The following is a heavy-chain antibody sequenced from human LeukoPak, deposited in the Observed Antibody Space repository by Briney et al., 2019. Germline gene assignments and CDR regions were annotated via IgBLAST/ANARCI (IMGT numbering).Heavy chain of an antibody. Sequence: SETLSLTCTVSGGSISSYYWSWIRQPPGKGLEWIGYIYYSGSTNYNPSLKSRVTISVDTSKNQFSLKLSSVTAADTAVYYCARGWYYDFWSGYYFDYWGQGTLVTVSS. V-gene: IGHV4-59*12. CDR3: ARGWYYDFWSGYYFDY. J-gene: IGHJ4*02. D-gene: IGHD3-3*01. CDR2: IYYSGST. CDR1: GGSISSYY.